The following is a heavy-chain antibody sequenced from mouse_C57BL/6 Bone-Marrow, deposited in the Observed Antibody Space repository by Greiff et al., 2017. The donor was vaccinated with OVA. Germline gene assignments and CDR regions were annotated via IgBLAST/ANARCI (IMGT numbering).Heavy chain of an antibody. CDR1: GYAFSSSW. Sequence: VQLQQSGPELVKPGASVKISCKASGYAFSSSWMNWVKQRPGKGLEWIGRIYPGDGDTNYNGKFKGKATLTADKSSSTAYMQLSSLTSEDSAVYFCARCGADQATPCFAYWGEGRLGTVSA. J-gene: IGHJ3*01. CDR3: ARCGADQATPCFAY. V-gene: IGHV1-82*01. CDR2: IYPGDGDT. D-gene: IGHD3-2*02.